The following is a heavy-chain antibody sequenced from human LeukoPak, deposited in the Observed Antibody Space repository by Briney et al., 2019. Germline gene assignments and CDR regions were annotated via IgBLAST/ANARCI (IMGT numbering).Heavy chain of an antibody. CDR3: ASTTEESYNWFDP. CDR2: IYYSGST. Sequence: SQTLPLTCTVSGGSISSGDYYWSWIRQPPGKGLGWIGYIYYSGSTYYNPSLKSRVTISVDTSKNQFSLKLSSVTAADTAVYYCASTTEESYNWFDPWGQGTLVTVSS. CDR1: GGSISSGDYY. D-gene: IGHD1-1*01. J-gene: IGHJ5*02. V-gene: IGHV4-30-4*01.